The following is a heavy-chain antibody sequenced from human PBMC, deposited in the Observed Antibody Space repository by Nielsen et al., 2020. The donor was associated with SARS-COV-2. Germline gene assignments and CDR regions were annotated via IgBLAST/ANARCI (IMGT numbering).Heavy chain of an antibody. CDR2: INHSGST. CDR3: ARGGVSGGTGMDV. V-gene: IGHV4-34*01. Sequence: WIRQPPGKGLEWIGEINHSGSTNYNPSLKSRVTISVDTSKNQFSLKLSSVTAADTAVYYCARGGVSGGTGMDVWGQGTTVTVSS. J-gene: IGHJ6*02. D-gene: IGHD6-19*01.